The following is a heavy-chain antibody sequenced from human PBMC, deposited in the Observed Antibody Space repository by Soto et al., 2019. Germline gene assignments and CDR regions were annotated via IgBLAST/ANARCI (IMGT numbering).Heavy chain of an antibody. CDR3: ARHRSYYDILTGFNADY. V-gene: IGHV4-39*01. Sequence: SETLSLTCTVSGGSISSSSYYWGWIRQPPGKGLEWIGSIYYSGSTYYNPSLKSRVTISVDTSKNQFSLKLSSVTAADTAVYYCARHRSYYDILTGFNADYWGQGTLVTVSS. J-gene: IGHJ4*02. CDR2: IYYSGST. CDR1: GGSISSSSYY. D-gene: IGHD3-9*01.